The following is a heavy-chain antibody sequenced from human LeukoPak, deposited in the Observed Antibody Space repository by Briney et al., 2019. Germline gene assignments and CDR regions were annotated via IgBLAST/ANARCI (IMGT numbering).Heavy chain of an antibody. V-gene: IGHV3-23*01. Sequence: GGSLRLSCAASGFTVSSNYMNWVRQAPGKGLEWVSTISGSGGSTYYADSVKGRFTISRDNSKNTLYLQMNSLRAEDTAVYYCAKDSRYGGNSWGQGTLVTVSS. D-gene: IGHD4-23*01. CDR1: GFTVSSNY. J-gene: IGHJ4*02. CDR3: AKDSRYGGNS. CDR2: ISGSGGST.